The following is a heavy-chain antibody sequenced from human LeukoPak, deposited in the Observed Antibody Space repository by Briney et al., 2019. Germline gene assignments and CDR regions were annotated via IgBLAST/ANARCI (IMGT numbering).Heavy chain of an antibody. D-gene: IGHD5-18*01. CDR1: GYSFTSYW. J-gene: IGHJ3*02. CDR2: IYPGDSDT. CDR3: ARSVDTAMASPPDAFDI. V-gene: IGHV5-51*01. Sequence: GESLQISCKGSGYSFTSYWIGWVRQMPGKGLGWMGIIYPGDSDTRYSPSFQGQVTISADKSISTAYLQWSSLKASDTAMYYCARSVDTAMASPPDAFDIWGQGTMVTVSS.